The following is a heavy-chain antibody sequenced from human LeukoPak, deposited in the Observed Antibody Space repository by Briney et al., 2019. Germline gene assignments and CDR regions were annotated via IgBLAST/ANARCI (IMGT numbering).Heavy chain of an antibody. J-gene: IGHJ4*02. Sequence: PGGSLRLSCAASGFTFSSCAMSWVRQAPGKGLEWVSSISGSGGSTYYADSVKGRFTISRDNSKNTLYVQMNSLRAEDTAVYYCARCYCSGGSCYSVDYWGQGTLVTVSS. CDR3: ARCYCSGGSCYSVDY. CDR2: ISGSGGST. D-gene: IGHD2-15*01. V-gene: IGHV3-23*01. CDR1: GFTFSSCA.